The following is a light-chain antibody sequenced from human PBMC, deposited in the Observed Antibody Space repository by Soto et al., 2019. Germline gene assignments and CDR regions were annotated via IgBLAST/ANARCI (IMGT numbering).Light chain of an antibody. CDR1: SSDVGGYNY. J-gene: IGLJ1*01. CDR2: EVS. Sequence: QSALTQPASVSGSPGQSITISCTGTSSDVGGYNYVSWYQQHPGKAPKLMIYEVSNRPSGVSNRFSGSKSGNKAYLTISGVQAEDEADYYCSSYTSSSTHYVFGTGTKLTVL. V-gene: IGLV2-14*01. CDR3: SSYTSSSTHYV.